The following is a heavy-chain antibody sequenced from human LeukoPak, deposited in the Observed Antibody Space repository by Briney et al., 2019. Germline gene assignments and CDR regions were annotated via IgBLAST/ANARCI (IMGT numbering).Heavy chain of an antibody. CDR1: GFTFSSYG. D-gene: IGHD5-12*01. CDR3: ARDRSGYDSYGMDV. J-gene: IGHJ6*02. Sequence: GGSLRLSCAASGFTFSSYGKHWVRQAPDKGLEWVAVICYGGSNKYYADSVNDPFTISRDNSKNTLYLPMNSLIAEDTAVYYCARDRSGYDSYGMDVWGQGTTVTVSS. CDR2: ICYGGSNK. V-gene: IGHV3-33*01.